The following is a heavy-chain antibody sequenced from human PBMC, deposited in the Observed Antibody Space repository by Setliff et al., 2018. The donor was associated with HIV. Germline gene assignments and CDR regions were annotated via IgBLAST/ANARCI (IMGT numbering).Heavy chain of an antibody. CDR1: GGSFSGYY. J-gene: IGHJ4*02. CDR3: ARGGLGVVGAIDY. CDR2: IIHSGGT. D-gene: IGHD2-15*01. Sequence: PSETLSLTCAVYGGSFSGYYWTWIRQPPGRGLEWIGEIIHSGGTNYNRSLKSRVTISVDTSKNQFSLNLSSVTAADTAVYYCARGGLGVVGAIDYWSQGTLVTLSS. V-gene: IGHV4-34*01.